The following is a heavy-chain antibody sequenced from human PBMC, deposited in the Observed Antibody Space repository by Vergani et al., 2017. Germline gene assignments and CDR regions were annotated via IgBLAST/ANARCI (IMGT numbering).Heavy chain of an antibody. CDR3: AKDEMFVSAGHPYGFDAFEV. Sequence: QDQLVQSGAEVKKPGSSVTVSCKVSGGTFRSGEISWVRQAHGQGLEWMGGIFPLFTMTHYAQKYEARVTLTADESTNTAYMELRSLTFEDSAIYYCAKDEMFVSAGHPYGFDAFEVWGQGTKVTVSS. CDR2: IFPLFTMT. CDR1: GGTFRSGE. V-gene: IGHV1-69*12. J-gene: IGHJ3*01. D-gene: IGHD3-10*01.